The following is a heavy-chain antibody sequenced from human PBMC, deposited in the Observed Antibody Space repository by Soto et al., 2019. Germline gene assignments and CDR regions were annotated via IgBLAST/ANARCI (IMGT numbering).Heavy chain of an antibody. D-gene: IGHD3-3*01. CDR3: ARAVVRFLEWSRTYYYYYGMDV. Sequence: QVQLVQSGAEVKKPGSSVKVSCKASGGTFSSYAISWVRQAPGQGLEWMGGIIPIFGTANYAQKFQGRVTITAYEPTSPAYMELRSLRSEDTAVYYCARAVVRFLEWSRTYYYYYGMDVWGQGTTVTVSS. J-gene: IGHJ6*02. CDR2: IIPIFGTA. CDR1: GGTFSSYA. V-gene: IGHV1-69*01.